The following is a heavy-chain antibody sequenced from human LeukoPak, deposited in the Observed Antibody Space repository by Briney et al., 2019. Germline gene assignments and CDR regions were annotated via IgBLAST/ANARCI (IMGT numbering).Heavy chain of an antibody. CDR2: IGTACDT. J-gene: IGHJ3*02. CDR1: GFTFSSYD. V-gene: IGHV3-13*01. Sequence: GGSLRLSCAASGFTFSSYDMHWVRQATGQGLEWVSAIGTACDTYYPGSVKGRFTISRENAKNSLYLQMNSLRAGDTAVYYCARAGLAYDSSGYYLRDDAFDIWGQGTMVTVSS. D-gene: IGHD3-22*01. CDR3: ARAGLAYDSSGYYLRDDAFDI.